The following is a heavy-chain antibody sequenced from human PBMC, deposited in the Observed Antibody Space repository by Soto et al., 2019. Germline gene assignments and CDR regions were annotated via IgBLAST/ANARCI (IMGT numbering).Heavy chain of an antibody. D-gene: IGHD3-9*01. J-gene: IGHJ3*02. CDR2: IYYSGST. Sequence: SETLSLTCTVSGGSISSGGYYWSWIRQHPGKGLEWIGYIYYSGSTYYNPSLKSRVTISVDTSKNQFSLKLRSVTAADTAVYYCARFADILTGAFDIWGQGTMVS. CDR3: ARFADILTGAFDI. V-gene: IGHV4-31*03. CDR1: GGSISSGGYY.